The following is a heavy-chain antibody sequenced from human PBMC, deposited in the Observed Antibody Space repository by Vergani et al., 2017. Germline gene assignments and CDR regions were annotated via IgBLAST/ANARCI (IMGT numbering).Heavy chain of an antibody. D-gene: IGHD1-7*01. J-gene: IGHJ4*02. CDR3: ARSPYNWNYFLGLDY. CDR2: IKQDGSEK. Sequence: EVQLVESGGGLVQPGGSLRLSCAASGFTFSSYWMSWVRQAPGKGLEWVANIKQDGSEKYYVDSVKGRFTISRDNAKNSLYLQMNSLRAGDTAVYYCARSPYNWNYFLGLDYWGQGTLVTVSS. CDR1: GFTFSSYW. V-gene: IGHV3-7*01.